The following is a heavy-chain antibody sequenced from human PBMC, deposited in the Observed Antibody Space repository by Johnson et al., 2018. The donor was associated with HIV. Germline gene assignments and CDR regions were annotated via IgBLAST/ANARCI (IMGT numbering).Heavy chain of an antibody. CDR2: IKQDGSEK. CDR1: GFTFSIYW. J-gene: IGHJ3*01. V-gene: IGHV3-7*03. Sequence: VQLMESGGGLVQPGGSLRLSCAASGFTFSIYWMSWVRQAPGQGLEWVAKIKQDGSEKYYVDSVKGRFTISRDNSKNTLYLQMNSLRAEDTAVYFCAKDLGDYGDSGRYVFDVWGQGTMVTVSS. D-gene: IGHD4-17*01. CDR3: AKDLGDYGDSGRYVFDV.